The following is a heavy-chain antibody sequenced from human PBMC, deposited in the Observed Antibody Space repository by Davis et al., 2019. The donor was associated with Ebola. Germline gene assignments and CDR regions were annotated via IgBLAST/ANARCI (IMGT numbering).Heavy chain of an antibody. J-gene: IGHJ6*04. Sequence: GESLKISCKGSGYTFTSYWIAWVRQVPGKGLEWMGSLYPGDSETRYSPSFPGQATISADKSISTAYLQWSSLKASDTAMYYCGGSSYYYYGLGVWGKGTTVTVSS. V-gene: IGHV5-51*01. CDR2: LYPGDSET. CDR1: GYTFTSYW. D-gene: IGHD2-15*01. CDR3: GGSSYYYYGLGV.